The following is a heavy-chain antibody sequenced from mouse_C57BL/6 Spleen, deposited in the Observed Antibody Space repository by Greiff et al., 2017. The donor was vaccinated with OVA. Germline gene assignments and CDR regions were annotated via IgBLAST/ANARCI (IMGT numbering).Heavy chain of an antibody. J-gene: IGHJ4*01. V-gene: IGHV1-39*01. D-gene: IGHD3-2*02. CDR1: GYSFTDYN. CDR2: INPNYGTT. Sequence: EVKLVESGPELVKPGASVKISCKASGYSFTDYNMNWVKQSNGKSLEWIGVINPNYGTTSYNQKFKGKATLTVDQSSSTAYMQLNSLTSEDSAVYYCARVSSGSYAMDYWGQGTSVTVSS. CDR3: ARVSSGSYAMDY.